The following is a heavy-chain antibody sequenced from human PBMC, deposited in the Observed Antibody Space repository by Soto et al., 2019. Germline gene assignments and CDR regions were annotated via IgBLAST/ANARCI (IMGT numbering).Heavy chain of an antibody. Sequence: QVQLVQSGAEVRQPASSVKVSCKTSGATFSSYAITWVRQAPGQGLEWMGGIVPTVDTSTYAQKFPGRVTITADKFTNTVYMEPSSLRSDDTAVYYCVRFVAIAGYPDNWGQGTLVTVSS. CDR2: IVPTVDTS. CDR1: GATFSSYA. D-gene: IGHD5-12*01. V-gene: IGHV1-69*14. CDR3: VRFVAIAGYPDN. J-gene: IGHJ4*02.